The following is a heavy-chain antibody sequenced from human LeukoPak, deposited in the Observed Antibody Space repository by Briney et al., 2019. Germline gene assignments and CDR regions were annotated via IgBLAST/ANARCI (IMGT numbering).Heavy chain of an antibody. CDR3: AKAPVDSPATVYFDY. V-gene: IGHV3-9*01. CDR1: GFTFDDYA. Sequence: GGSLRLSCAASGFTFDDYAMHWVRQAPGKGLEWVSGISWNSGSIGYADSVKGRFTISRDNAKNSLYLQMNSLRAEDTALYYCAKAPVDSPATVYFDYWGQGTLVTVSS. J-gene: IGHJ4*02. D-gene: IGHD2-15*01. CDR2: ISWNSGSI.